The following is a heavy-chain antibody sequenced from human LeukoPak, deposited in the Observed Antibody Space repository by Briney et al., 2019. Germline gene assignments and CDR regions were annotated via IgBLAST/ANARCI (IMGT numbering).Heavy chain of an antibody. CDR2: IYYNGSP. CDR1: GASISSYY. Sequence: SETLSLTCTVSGASISSYYWSWIRQPPGKGLEWIGYIYYNGSPNYNPSLESRVTMSLDTSENQFSLKLTSVTAADTAVYYCARCRGYSSSWARTFDIWGQGTMVTVSS. V-gene: IGHV4-59*01. CDR3: ARCRGYSSSWARTFDI. D-gene: IGHD6-13*01. J-gene: IGHJ3*02.